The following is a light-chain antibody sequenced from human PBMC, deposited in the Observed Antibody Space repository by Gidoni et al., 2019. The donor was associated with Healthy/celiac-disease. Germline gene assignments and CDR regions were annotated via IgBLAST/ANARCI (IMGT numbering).Light chain of an antibody. V-gene: IGKV3-11*01. CDR1: QSVSSS. CDR3: QQRSNWPPIT. Sequence: EVVCTPSPATLSLSPGERATLSCRASQSVSSSLAWYQQKPGQAPRLLIYDASNRATGIPARFSGSGSGTDFTLTISSLEPEDFAVYYCQQRSNWPPITFGGGTKVEIK. CDR2: DAS. J-gene: IGKJ4*01.